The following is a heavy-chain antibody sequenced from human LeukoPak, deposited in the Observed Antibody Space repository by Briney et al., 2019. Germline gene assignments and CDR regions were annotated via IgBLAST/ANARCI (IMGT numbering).Heavy chain of an antibody. V-gene: IGHV1-69*01. J-gene: IGHJ4*02. D-gene: IGHD5-12*01. CDR2: IIPIFGTA. CDR3: ARRSERGYSGYGFDY. Sequence: SVKVSCKASGGTFSSYAISWVRQAPGQGLEWMGGIIPIFGTANYAQKFQGRATITADESTSTAYMELSSLRSEDTAVYYCARRSERGYSGYGFDYWGQGTLVTVSS. CDR1: GGTFSSYA.